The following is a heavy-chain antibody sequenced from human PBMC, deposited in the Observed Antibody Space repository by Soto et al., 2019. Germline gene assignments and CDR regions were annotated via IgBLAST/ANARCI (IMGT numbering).Heavy chain of an antibody. CDR3: AGYVYDHNGAPYHFDY. Sequence: QVQLVQSGAEVRRPGSSVKVSCKASGDTGTYSINWVRQAPGQGLEWMGGIIPIFGTPYYAQKFQGRVTITADVSTHTAYMELSSLRSEDTAVYYCAGYVYDHNGAPYHFDYWGQGTLVTVSS. D-gene: IGHD2-8*01. V-gene: IGHV1-69*01. CDR1: GDTGTYS. J-gene: IGHJ4*02. CDR2: IIPIFGTP.